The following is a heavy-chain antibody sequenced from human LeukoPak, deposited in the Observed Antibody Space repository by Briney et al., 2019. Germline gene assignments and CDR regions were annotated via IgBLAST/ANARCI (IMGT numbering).Heavy chain of an antibody. V-gene: IGHV4-34*01. CDR2: INHSGST. CDR3: ARGYYCTNGVCYSTWFDP. Sequence: SETLSLTCTVSGVSITDYYWSWIRQPPGKGLEWIGEINHSGSTNYNPSLKSRVTISVDTSKNQFSLKLSSVTAADTAVYYCARGYYCTNGVCYSTWFDPWGQGTLVTVSS. J-gene: IGHJ5*02. D-gene: IGHD2-8*01. CDR1: GVSITDYY.